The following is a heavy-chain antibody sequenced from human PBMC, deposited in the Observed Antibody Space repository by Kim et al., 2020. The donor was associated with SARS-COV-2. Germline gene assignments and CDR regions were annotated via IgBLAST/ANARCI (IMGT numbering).Heavy chain of an antibody. CDR2: VYYSGNT. V-gene: IGHV4-39*01. D-gene: IGHD3-10*02. CDR1: GGSINSHSDY. J-gene: IGHJ5*02. CDR3: ARHAGCSGSPFYP. Sequence: SETLSLTCTVSGGSINSHSDYWGWIRQPPGKGLEWIGSVYYSGNTNYNPSLKSRVTISIDSSKNQFPLRLNSVTAADTAVYYSARHAGCSGSPFYPLGQ.